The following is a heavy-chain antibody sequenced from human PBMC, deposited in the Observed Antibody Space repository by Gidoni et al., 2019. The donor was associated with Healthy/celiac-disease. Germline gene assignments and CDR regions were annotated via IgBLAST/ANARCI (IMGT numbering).Heavy chain of an antibody. Sequence: QVQLQESGPGLVKPSETLSLTCTVSGGSVSSGSYYWSWIRPPPGKGLAWIGYIYYSGSTNYNPSLKSRVTISVDTSKNQFSLKLSSVTAADTAVYYCARVTVPGRGSLDYWGQGTLVTVSA. CDR1: GGSVSSGSYY. D-gene: IGHD3-10*01. J-gene: IGHJ4*02. V-gene: IGHV4-61*01. CDR2: IYYSGST. CDR3: ARVTVPGRGSLDY.